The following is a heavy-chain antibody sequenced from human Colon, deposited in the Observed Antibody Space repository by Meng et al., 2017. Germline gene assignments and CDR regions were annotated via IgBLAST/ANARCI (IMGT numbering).Heavy chain of an antibody. CDR2: TYYRSKWYN. D-gene: IGHD5-24*01. Sequence: SETLSLTCAISGDSVSSNTAVWNCIRQSPSRGLEWLGRTYYRSKWYNDYAVSLRSRVTINPDTSKNQFPLHLNSVTPEDTAVYYCTRGLQFYRFEYWGQGTLVTVSS. J-gene: IGHJ4*02. V-gene: IGHV6-1*01. CDR3: TRGLQFYRFEY. CDR1: GDSVSSNTAV.